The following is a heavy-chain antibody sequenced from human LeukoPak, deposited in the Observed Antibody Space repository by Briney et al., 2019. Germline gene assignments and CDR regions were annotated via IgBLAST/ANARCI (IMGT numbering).Heavy chain of an antibody. CDR1: GGSLSGYY. CDR2: INHSGNT. V-gene: IGHV4-34*01. D-gene: IGHD1-26*01. Sequence: PSETLSLTCAVFGGSLSGYYWTWIRQPPGKGLEWIGEINHSGNTDYSPSLKSRVTISVDTSKNQFSLRLTSVTAADTAVYYCARGQLLQRNLGHGTLVTVSS. CDR3: ARGQLLQRN. J-gene: IGHJ4*01.